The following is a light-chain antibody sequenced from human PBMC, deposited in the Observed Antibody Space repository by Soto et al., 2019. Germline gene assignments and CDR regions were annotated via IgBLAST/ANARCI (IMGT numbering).Light chain of an antibody. CDR3: CSDGGSPTYV. J-gene: IGLJ1*01. CDR2: EVN. V-gene: IGLV2-23*02. Sequence: QSALTQPASVSGSPGQSITISCTGTSSNVGSYKLVSWYQQHPGKAPKLMIVEVNKRPSGVSNRFSCSKSGNTASLTISVLKVEDEAYYYCCSDGGSPTYVFGTGTKLTVL. CDR1: SSNVGSYKL.